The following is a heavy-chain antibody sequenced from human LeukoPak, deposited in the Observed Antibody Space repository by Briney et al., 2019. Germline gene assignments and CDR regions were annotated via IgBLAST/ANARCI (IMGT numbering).Heavy chain of an antibody. CDR2: ISWNSGSI. Sequence: GGSLRLSCAASGFTFSTYAMHWARQAPGKGLEWVSGISWNSGSIGYADSVKGRFTISRDNAKNSLYLQMNSLRAEDTAVYYCAELGITMIGGVWGKGTTVTISS. V-gene: IGHV3-9*01. CDR3: AELGITMIGGV. J-gene: IGHJ6*04. D-gene: IGHD3-10*02. CDR1: GFTFSTYA.